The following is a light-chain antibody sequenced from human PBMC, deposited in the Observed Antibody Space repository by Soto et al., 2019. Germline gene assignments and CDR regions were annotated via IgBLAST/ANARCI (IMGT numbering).Light chain of an antibody. CDR2: TTS. CDR1: QAINRY. V-gene: IGKV1-12*01. J-gene: IGKJ4*01. CDR3: QQGNRFPLT. Sequence: DIQMTQSPYSVSASVGDRVTITCRASQAINRYLAWYQQKPGKAPNLLIYTTSSLQSGVPSRFSGSGSGIDFTLPISSLEPEDFAPYYCQQGNRFPLTFGGETKVDIK.